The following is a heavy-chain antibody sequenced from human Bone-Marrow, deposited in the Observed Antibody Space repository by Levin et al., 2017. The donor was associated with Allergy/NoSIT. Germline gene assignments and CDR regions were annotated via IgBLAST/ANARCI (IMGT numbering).Heavy chain of an antibody. J-gene: IGHJ3*02. Sequence: GESLKISCAASGFTFSSYSMNWVRQAPGKGLEWVSYISSSSSTIYYADSVKGRFTISRDNAKNSLYLQMNSLRDEDTAVYYCARDPYGEASVAFDIWGQGTMVTVSS. CDR2: ISSSSSTI. CDR1: GFTFSSYS. D-gene: IGHD4-17*01. V-gene: IGHV3-48*02. CDR3: ARDPYGEASVAFDI.